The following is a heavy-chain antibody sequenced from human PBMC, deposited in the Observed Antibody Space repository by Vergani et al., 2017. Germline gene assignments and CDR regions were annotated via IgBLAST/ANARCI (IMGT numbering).Heavy chain of an antibody. CDR3: ARHLTTSYVSPFDL. Sequence: QLQLQQSGPGLVKPSETLFLTCTVSGYSIPSTNYYWAWIRQPPGKGLEWLGTVHSTGTTYYNPSLKSRLTVSVDRSNNYLSLNLTSVTATDTAVYYCARHLTTSYVSPFDLWGRGALVTVSS. CDR1: GYSIPSTNYY. CDR2: VHSTGTT. D-gene: IGHD3-9*01. V-gene: IGHV4-39*01. J-gene: IGHJ2*01.